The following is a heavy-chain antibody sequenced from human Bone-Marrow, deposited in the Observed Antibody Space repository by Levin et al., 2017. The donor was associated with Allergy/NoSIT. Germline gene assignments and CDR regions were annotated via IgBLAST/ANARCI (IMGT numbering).Heavy chain of an antibody. CDR3: ARDWGYCSGGSCHAEYFQH. J-gene: IGHJ1*01. Sequence: GESLKISCAASGFTFSSYRMHWVRQAPGKGLVWVSRINSDGSSTSYADSVKGRFTISRDNAKNTLYLQMNSLRAEDTAVYYCARDWGYCSGGSCHAEYFQHWGQGTLVTVSS. CDR2: INSDGSST. CDR1: GFTFSSYR. V-gene: IGHV3-74*01. D-gene: IGHD2-15*01.